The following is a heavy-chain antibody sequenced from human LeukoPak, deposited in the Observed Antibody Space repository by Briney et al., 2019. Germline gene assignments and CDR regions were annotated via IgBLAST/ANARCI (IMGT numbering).Heavy chain of an antibody. J-gene: IGHJ4*02. CDR1: GGSISSGSYY. CDR3: ARETRLPWATVTTLAFDD. V-gene: IGHV4-39*07. D-gene: IGHD4-17*01. Sequence: MTSETLSLTCTVSGGSISSGSYYWGWIRQPPGKGLEWIGEINHSGSTNYNPSLKSRVTISVDTSKNQFSLKLSSVTAADTAVYYCARETRLPWATVTTLAFDDWGQGTLVTVSS. CDR2: INHSGST.